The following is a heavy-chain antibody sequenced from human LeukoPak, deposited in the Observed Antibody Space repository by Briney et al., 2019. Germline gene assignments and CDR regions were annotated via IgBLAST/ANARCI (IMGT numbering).Heavy chain of an antibody. CDR2: TSSSSSYI. Sequence: GGSLRLSCAASGFTFSSYSMNWVRQAPGKGLEWVSSTSSSSSYIYYADSVKGRFTISRDNAKNSLYLQMNSLRAEDTAVYYCARGEAYYDFWSGYPFDYWGQGTLVTVSS. CDR3: ARGEAYYDFWSGYPFDY. V-gene: IGHV3-21*01. D-gene: IGHD3-3*01. CDR1: GFTFSSYS. J-gene: IGHJ4*02.